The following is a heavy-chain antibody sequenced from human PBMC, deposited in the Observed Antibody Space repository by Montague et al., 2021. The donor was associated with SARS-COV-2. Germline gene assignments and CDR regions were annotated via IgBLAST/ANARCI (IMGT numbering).Heavy chain of an antibody. CDR3: AIYYDSSGFAFDI. Sequence: LAKVSCKASGYPFTDYYMHWVRRAPGQGLEWMGWINPNSGGTNYAQKFQGWVTMTRDTSISTAYMELSRLRSDDTAVYYCAIYYDSSGFAFDIWGQGTMVTVSS. D-gene: IGHD3-22*01. J-gene: IGHJ3*02. V-gene: IGHV1-2*04. CDR2: INPNSGGT. CDR1: GYPFTDYY.